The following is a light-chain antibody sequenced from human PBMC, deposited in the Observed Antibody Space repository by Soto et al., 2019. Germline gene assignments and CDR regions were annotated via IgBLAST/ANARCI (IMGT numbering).Light chain of an antibody. Sequence: EIVLTQSPGTLSLPPGKRATLSARPSKGVGSSYLPGYQQKPGQPPRLLTYGASSRATGIPDRFSGSGSGTDFTLTISRLEPEDFAVYYCQQYGSSPTFGQGTKVEIK. J-gene: IGKJ1*01. CDR3: QQYGSSPT. V-gene: IGKV3-20*01. CDR2: GAS. CDR1: KGVGSSY.